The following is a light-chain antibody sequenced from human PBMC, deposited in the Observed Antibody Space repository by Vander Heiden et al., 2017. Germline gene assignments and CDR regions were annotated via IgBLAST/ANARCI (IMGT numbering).Light chain of an antibody. V-gene: IGKV1-39*01. J-gene: IGKJ3*01. CDR2: AAS. CDR3: QQSYSTLT. Sequence: DIQMTQSPSSLSASVGDRVTITCRASQSISSYLHWYQQKPGKAPKLLIYAASSLQSGVPSRFSGSGSGTDFTLTISRLQHEDFATYYCQQSYSTLTFGPGTKVEIK. CDR1: QSISSY.